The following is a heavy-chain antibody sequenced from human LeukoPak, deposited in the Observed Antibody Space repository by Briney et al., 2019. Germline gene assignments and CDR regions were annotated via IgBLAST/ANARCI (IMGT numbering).Heavy chain of an antibody. CDR3: ARGETYYYDSSGYSFDH. V-gene: IGHV1-18*01. D-gene: IGHD3-22*01. J-gene: IGHJ4*02. Sequence: ASVKVSFKASGDTFTSYGISWVRQPPGQGLERMGWISAYNGNTNYAQKLQGRVTMTTDTSTSTAYMELRSLRSEDTAVYYCARGETYYYDSSGYSFDHWGQGTLVTVSS. CDR1: GDTFTSYG. CDR2: ISAYNGNT.